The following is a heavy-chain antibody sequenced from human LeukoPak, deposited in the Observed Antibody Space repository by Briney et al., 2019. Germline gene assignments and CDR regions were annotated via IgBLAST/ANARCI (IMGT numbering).Heavy chain of an antibody. CDR1: LDSTTSNY. CDR3: AREILGGFNPGAY. D-gene: IGHD1-14*01. CDR2: IHRSGSP. Sequence: SETLSLTCTVSLDSTTSNYWSWVRQPPGKGLEWIGEIHRSGSPNYNPSLQSRVTISIDRSRNQIVLELSSVTAADTAVYYCAREILGGFNPGAYWGQGILVTVSS. V-gene: IGHV4-59*12. J-gene: IGHJ4*02.